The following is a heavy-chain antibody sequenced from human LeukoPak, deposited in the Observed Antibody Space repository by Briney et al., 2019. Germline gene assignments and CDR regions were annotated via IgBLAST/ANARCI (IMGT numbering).Heavy chain of an antibody. V-gene: IGHV1-69*04. CDR3: ARVRVGATYFDY. CDR1: GGTISSYA. J-gene: IGHJ4*02. D-gene: IGHD1-26*01. CDR2: IIPILGIA. Sequence: GASVKVSCKASGGTISSYAISWVRQAPGQGLEWMGRIIPILGIANYAQKFQGRVTITADKSTSTAYMELSSLRSEDTAVYYCARVRVGATYFDYWGQGTLVTVSS.